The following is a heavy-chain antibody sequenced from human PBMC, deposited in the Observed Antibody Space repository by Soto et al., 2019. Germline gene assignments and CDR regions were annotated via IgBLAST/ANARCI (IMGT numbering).Heavy chain of an antibody. V-gene: IGHV4-4*02. CDR1: GGSISTPNW. D-gene: IGHD3-3*01. CDR2: IYHGGKI. J-gene: IGHJ4*02. CDR3: AKDGPAGRDFRY. Sequence: QVHLQESGPGLVKPSGTLSLTCAVSGGSISTPNWWTWVRQAPGKGLEWIGEIYHGGKINYNPSLKSRVTTSVDKSHNHFSLNLTSVTAADTAVYYCAKDGPAGRDFRYWGQGTLVTVSS.